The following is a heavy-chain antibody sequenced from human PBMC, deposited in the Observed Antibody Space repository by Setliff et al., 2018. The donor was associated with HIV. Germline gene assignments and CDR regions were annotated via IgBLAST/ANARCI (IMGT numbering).Heavy chain of an antibody. J-gene: IGHJ4*02. Sequence: LRLSCASSGFTFSSYAMTWVRQAPGKGLECVAVISGSGGDTYYADSVKGRFVISREKSKSTLYLQMNSLRAEDTAVYYCAKETAAYTSGSWLHYWGQGTLVTVSS. V-gene: IGHV3-23*01. CDR3: AKETAAYTSGSWLHY. D-gene: IGHD3-10*01. CDR2: ISGSGGDT. CDR1: GFTFSSYA.